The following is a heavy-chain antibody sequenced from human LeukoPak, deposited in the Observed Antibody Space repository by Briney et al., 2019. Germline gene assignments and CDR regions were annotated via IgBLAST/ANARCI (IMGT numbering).Heavy chain of an antibody. D-gene: IGHD6-6*01. CDR3: ARCSGVFGSSDY. Sequence: PGGSLRLSCVVSGFSFSSYSMNCVRQAPGKGLEWVSTISSGTGSYIYYADSVRGRFTISRDNAKNSLYLQMNSLRAEDTAVYYCARCSGVFGSSDYWGQGTLVTVSS. J-gene: IGHJ4*02. CDR1: GFSFSSYS. V-gene: IGHV3-21*01. CDR2: ISSGTGSYI.